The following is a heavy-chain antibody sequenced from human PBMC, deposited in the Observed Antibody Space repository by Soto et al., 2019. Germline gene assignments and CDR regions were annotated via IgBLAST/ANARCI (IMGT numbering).Heavy chain of an antibody. CDR2: ISAYNGNT. V-gene: IGHV1-18*04. D-gene: IGHD3-10*01. Sequence: QVQLVQSGAEVKKPGASVKVSCKASGYTFTSYGISWVRQAPGQGLEGMGWISAYNGNTNYAQKLQGRVTMTTDTSTSTAYMELRSLRSDDTAVYYCASGAVWFGELLRGGYGMDVWGQGTTVTVSS. J-gene: IGHJ6*02. CDR1: GYTFTSYG. CDR3: ASGAVWFGELLRGGYGMDV.